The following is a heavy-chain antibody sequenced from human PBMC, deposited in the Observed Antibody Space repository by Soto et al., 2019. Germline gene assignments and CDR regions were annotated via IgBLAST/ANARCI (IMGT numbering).Heavy chain of an antibody. V-gene: IGHV3-73*01. CDR3: AKIGRSGTEDTDAFDI. CDR1: GFTFSGSA. CDR2: IRSKANSYAT. Sequence: GGSLRLSCAASGFTFSGSAMHWVRQASGKGLEWVGRIRSKANSYATAYAASVKGRFTISRDDSKNTAYLQMNSLRAEDTAVYYCAKIGRSGTEDTDAFDIWGQGTMVTVSS. J-gene: IGHJ3*02. D-gene: IGHD3-10*01.